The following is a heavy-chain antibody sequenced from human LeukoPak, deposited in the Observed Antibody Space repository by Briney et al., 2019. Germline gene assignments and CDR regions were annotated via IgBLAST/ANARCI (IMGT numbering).Heavy chain of an antibody. J-gene: IGHJ4*02. V-gene: IGHV4-59*08. CDR2: FSNSGNT. CDR1: GGSIRNYY. Sequence: SETLSLTCSVSGGSIRNYYWTWIRQPPGKGLEWIGHFSNSGNTKYNPSLKSRVTISIDTSKKHFSLKLSSVTAADTAVYYCASRAYYDSSGLDYWGQGILVTVSS. D-gene: IGHD3-22*01. CDR3: ASRAYYDSSGLDY.